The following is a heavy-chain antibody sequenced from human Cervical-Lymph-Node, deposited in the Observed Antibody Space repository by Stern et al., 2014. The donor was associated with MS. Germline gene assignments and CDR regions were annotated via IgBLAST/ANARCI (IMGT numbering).Heavy chain of an antibody. V-gene: IGHV3-48*02. CDR2: VSITGTAI. Sequence: EVQLVESGGDLGQPGGSLRLSCAASGFNLRDYSMSWVRQVPGKGLEWVSFVSITGTAIYYADSVKVRLTISRDMASNSLYLQMDSLRDEDTAVYYCVRTWRENTFDSWGQGILVTVSS. J-gene: IGHJ4*02. D-gene: IGHD5-24*01. CDR3: VRTWRENTFDS. CDR1: GFNLRDYS.